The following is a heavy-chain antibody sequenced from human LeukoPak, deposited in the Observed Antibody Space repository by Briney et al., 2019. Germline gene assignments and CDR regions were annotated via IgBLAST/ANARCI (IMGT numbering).Heavy chain of an antibody. Sequence: SVKVSCKASGYTFTGYFVHWVRQAPGQGLEWMGWINPNSGGTNYAQKFQGRVTMTRDTSISTAYMDVRRMRYDDTAVYYCARSWGVEMSTIEPFDYWGQGTLVTVSS. D-gene: IGHD5/OR15-5a*01. V-gene: IGHV1-2*02. J-gene: IGHJ4*02. CDR1: GYTFTGYF. CDR3: ARSWGVEMSTIEPFDY. CDR2: INPNSGGT.